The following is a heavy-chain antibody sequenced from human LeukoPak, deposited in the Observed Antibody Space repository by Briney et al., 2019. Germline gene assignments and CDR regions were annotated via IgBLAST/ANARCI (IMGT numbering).Heavy chain of an antibody. J-gene: IGHJ4*02. CDR3: ARGGYCSGGRCYGGDY. CDR1: GFTFSTYS. CDR2: ISSDSSTI. Sequence: GGSLRLSCAASGFTFSTYSINWVRQAPGKGLEWVSYISSDSSTIYYADSLKGRFTISRDNAKNSLYLQMNSLRAEDTAVYFCARGGYCSGGRCYGGDYWGQGTLVTVSS. V-gene: IGHV3-48*01. D-gene: IGHD2-15*01.